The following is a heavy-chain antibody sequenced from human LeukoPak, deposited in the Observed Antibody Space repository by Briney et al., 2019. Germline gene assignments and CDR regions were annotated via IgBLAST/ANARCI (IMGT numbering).Heavy chain of an antibody. V-gene: IGHV3-74*01. CDR3: VRSRNYYESSVYYRSFYFDY. J-gene: IGHJ4*02. Sequence: GGSLRLSCAASGFTFSSYWMHWVRQVPGEGPVWVSRIHTDGTSTTYADSVKGRFTISRDNAESTLYLQMNSLRAEDTAVYYCVRSRNYYESSVYYRSFYFDYWGQGTLVTVSS. CDR2: IHTDGTST. D-gene: IGHD3-22*01. CDR1: GFTFSSYW.